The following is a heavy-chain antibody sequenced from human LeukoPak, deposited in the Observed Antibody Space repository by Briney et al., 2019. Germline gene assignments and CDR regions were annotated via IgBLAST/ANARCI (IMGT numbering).Heavy chain of an antibody. J-gene: IGHJ6*02. CDR1: GFTFSSYS. CDR3: AREDYYGSGSYWPNYYYGMDV. D-gene: IGHD3-10*01. V-gene: IGHV3-21*01. Sequence: GGSLRLSCAASGFTFSSYSMNWVRQAPGKGLEWVSSISSSSSYIYYADSVKGRFTISRDNAKNSLYLQMNSLRAEDTAVYHCAREDYYGSGSYWPNYYYGMDVWGQGTTVTVSS. CDR2: ISSSSSYI.